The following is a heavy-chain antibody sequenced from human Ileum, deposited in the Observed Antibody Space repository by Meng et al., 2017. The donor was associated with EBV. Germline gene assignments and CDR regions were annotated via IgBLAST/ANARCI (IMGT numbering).Heavy chain of an antibody. CDR1: GGSNSSRNG. D-gene: IGHD6-19*01. Sequence: QVQRQESGPGLVKSSRTRSLTCACSGGSNSSRNGWSGVRQPPGKGLEWIGEIYRSGSTNYNPSLKSRVTISVDKSKDQFSLNLSSVTAADTAVYYCARVGQWLPIDYWGQGTLVTVSS. CDR3: ARVGQWLPIDY. CDR2: IYRSGST. V-gene: IGHV4-4*02. J-gene: IGHJ4*02.